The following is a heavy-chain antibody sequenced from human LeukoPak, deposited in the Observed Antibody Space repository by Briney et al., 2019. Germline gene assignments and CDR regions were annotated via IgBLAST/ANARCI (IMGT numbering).Heavy chain of an antibody. CDR3: ARDVTGYVDY. Sequence: GGSLRLSCAASGFTFRCYWMSWVRRAPGKGLEWVASMKQDGSEKYYVDSVKGRFTISRDNAKSSLYLQMNSLRAEDTAVYYCARDVTGYVDYWGQGTLVTVSS. CDR1: GFTFRCYW. CDR2: MKQDGSEK. D-gene: IGHD1-1*01. V-gene: IGHV3-7*01. J-gene: IGHJ4*02.